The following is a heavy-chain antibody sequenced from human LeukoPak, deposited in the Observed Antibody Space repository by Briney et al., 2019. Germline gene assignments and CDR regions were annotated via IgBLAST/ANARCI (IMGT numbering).Heavy chain of an antibody. D-gene: IGHD1-26*01. Sequence: GGSLRLSCAASGFTFSSYAMSWVRQAPGKGLEWVSAISGSGGSTYYADSVKGRFTISRDNAKNSLYLQMNSLRAEDTAVYYCARDNFVGASRHWGQGTLVTVSS. CDR3: ARDNFVGASRH. J-gene: IGHJ4*02. CDR2: ISGSGGST. CDR1: GFTFSSYA. V-gene: IGHV3-23*01.